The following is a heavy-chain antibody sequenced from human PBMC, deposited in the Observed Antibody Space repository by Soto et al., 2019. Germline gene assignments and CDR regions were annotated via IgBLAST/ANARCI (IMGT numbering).Heavy chain of an antibody. CDR1: GGFVTSGSYY. CDR3: ARVERGTATTVVDAFDI. CDR2: MSHSGGT. J-gene: IGHJ3*02. V-gene: IGHV4-34*01. Sequence: QVQLQQWGAGLLKPSETLSLTCAVYGGFVTSGSYYWSWIRQPPGKGLEWIGEMSHSGGTHFNPSLKSRVTISVYKSKNQFPLKMSSVTAADTALYSCARVERGTATTVVDAFDIWGPGTLVTVSS. D-gene: IGHD1-1*01.